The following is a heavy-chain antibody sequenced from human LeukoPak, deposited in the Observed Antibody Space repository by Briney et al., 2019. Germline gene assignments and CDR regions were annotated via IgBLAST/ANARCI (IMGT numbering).Heavy chain of an antibody. J-gene: IGHJ4*02. CDR3: AKGGYGSGSYYTPY. CDR1: EFRFSDHW. D-gene: IGHD3-10*01. V-gene: IGHV3-23*01. CDR2: ISGSGGST. Sequence: GGSLRLSCAASEFRFSDHWMTWVRQAPGKGLEWVSTISGSGGSTYYADSVKGRFTISRDNSKNTLYLQMNSLRAEDTAVYYCAKGGYGSGSYYTPYWGQGTLVTVSS.